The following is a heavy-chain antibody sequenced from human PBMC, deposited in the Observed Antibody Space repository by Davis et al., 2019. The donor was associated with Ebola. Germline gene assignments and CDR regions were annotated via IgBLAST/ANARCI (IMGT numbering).Heavy chain of an antibody. Sequence: GESLKISCAASGFSFSSYWMHWVRQVPGKGLVWVAHINSDGRSYADSVKGRFTMSRDNAKNSLYLQLDSLRDEDTAVYYCARWGLRGNFDSWSGSDYYFDYWGQGTLVTVSS. J-gene: IGHJ4*02. D-gene: IGHD3-3*01. V-gene: IGHV3-74*01. CDR1: GFSFSSYW. CDR2: INSDGR. CDR3: ARWGLRGNFDSWSGSDYYFDY.